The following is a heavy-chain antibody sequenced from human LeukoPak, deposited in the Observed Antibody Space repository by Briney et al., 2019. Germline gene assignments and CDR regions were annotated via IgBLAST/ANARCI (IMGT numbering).Heavy chain of an antibody. CDR2: ISNDGIKK. J-gene: IGHJ4*02. CDR1: GFTFSTYG. Sequence: GGSLRLSCVGSGFTFSTYGMHWVRQAPGKGLEWVAVISNDGIKKYYVDSVKGRYTISRDNSKHTLYLQMDSLRTEDTAVYYCAVIYGSGNYIVDSWGQGTLVTVSS. V-gene: IGHV3-30*03. CDR3: AVIYGSGNYIVDS. D-gene: IGHD3-10*01.